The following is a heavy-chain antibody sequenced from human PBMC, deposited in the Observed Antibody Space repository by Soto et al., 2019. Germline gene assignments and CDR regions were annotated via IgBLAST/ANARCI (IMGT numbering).Heavy chain of an antibody. J-gene: IGHJ3*02. V-gene: IGHV3-23*01. CDR2: ISGSGGST. CDR3: ARDLGVPSASTNDAFDI. D-gene: IGHD2-2*01. Sequence: HPGGSLRLSCAASGFTFSSYAMSWVRQAPGKGLEWVSAISGSGGSTYYADSVKGRFTISRDNSKNTLYLQMNSLRVEDTAVYYCARDLGVPSASTNDAFDIWGQGTMVTVSS. CDR1: GFTFSSYA.